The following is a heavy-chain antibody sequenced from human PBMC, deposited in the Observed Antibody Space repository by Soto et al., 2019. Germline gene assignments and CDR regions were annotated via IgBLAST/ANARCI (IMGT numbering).Heavy chain of an antibody. CDR3: ARYRQDGLHFYYYMDV. CDR2: ISGSSSYI. CDR1: GFTFSSYN. D-gene: IGHD1-26*01. V-gene: IGHV3-21*01. Sequence: EVQLVESGGGLVKPGGSLRLSCAASGFTFSSYNMNWVRQAPGKGLEWVSSISGSSSYIYYADSVKGRFTISRDNAKNSLYLQMNSLRAEDTAVYYCARYRQDGLHFYYYMDVWGKGTTVTVSS. J-gene: IGHJ6*03.